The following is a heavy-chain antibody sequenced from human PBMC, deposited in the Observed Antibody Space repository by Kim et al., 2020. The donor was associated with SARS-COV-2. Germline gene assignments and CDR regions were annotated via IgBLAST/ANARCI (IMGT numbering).Heavy chain of an antibody. V-gene: IGHV3-30*04. J-gene: IGHJ6*02. CDR3: ATLPHSSSGTSDYDFWSDPGADYYYGMDV. D-gene: IGHD3-3*01. CDR1: GFTFSSYA. Sequence: GGSLRLSCAASGFTFSSYAMHWVRQAPGKGLEWVAVISYDGSNKYYADSVKGRFTISRDNSKNTLYLQMNSLRAEDTAVYYCATLPHSSSGTSDYDFWSDPGADYYYGMDVWGQGTTVTVSS. CDR2: ISYDGSNK.